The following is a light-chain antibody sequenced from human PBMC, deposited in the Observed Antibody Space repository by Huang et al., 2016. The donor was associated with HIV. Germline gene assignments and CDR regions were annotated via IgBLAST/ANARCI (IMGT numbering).Light chain of an antibody. Sequence: ETLMTQFPATLSVSPGERATLSCRASQNVRNNLAWYQQKPGQAPRLLFYEASSRATGVPGRFSASGSGTDFTLTITSLESEDLALYYCQQYDDWPRTFGQGTRVEI. CDR3: QQYDDWPRT. CDR2: EAS. V-gene: IGKV3-15*01. CDR1: QNVRNN. J-gene: IGKJ1*01.